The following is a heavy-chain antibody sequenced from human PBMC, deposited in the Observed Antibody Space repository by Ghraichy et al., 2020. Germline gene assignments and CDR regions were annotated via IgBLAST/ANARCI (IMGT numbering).Heavy chain of an antibody. J-gene: IGHJ4*02. CDR3: AREVRPTYSTSWYYFDY. Sequence: SQTLSLTCAISGDSVSSNSAAWDWIRQSPSRGLEWLGRTYYRSKWYNDYAVSVKSRITINPDTSKNQFSLQLNSVTPEDTAVYYCAREVRPTYSTSWYYFDYWGQGTLVTVSA. CDR2: TYYRSKWYN. V-gene: IGHV6-1*01. D-gene: IGHD6-13*01. CDR1: GDSVSSNSAA.